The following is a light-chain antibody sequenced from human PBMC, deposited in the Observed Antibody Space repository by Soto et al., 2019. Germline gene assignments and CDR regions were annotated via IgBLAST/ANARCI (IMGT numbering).Light chain of an antibody. V-gene: IGLV2-23*01. Sequence: QSALTQPASVSGSPGQSITISCTGTSSDVGSYNLVSWYQQHPGKAPKLMIYEGSKRPSGVSNRFSGSKSGNMASLTISGLQAEDEADYYCCSYAGSYWVFGGGTQLTVL. CDR1: SSDVGSYNL. J-gene: IGLJ3*02. CDR3: CSYAGSYWV. CDR2: EGS.